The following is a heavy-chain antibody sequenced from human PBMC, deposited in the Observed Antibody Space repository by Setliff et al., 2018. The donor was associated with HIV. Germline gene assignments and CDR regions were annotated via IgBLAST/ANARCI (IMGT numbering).Heavy chain of an antibody. CDR1: GYTFTAYY. D-gene: IGHD2-2*01. V-gene: IGHV1-46*01. CDR2: INPAGNPT. J-gene: IGHJ6*02. Sequence: ASVKVSCKASGYTFTAYYMHWVRQAPGQGLEWMGIINPAGNPTSYAQKFQGRLTMTRDTSTNTVYMEVSRLRSDDTAVYYCARDHCSSSGCYEYSYYGMDVWGQGTTVTVSS. CDR3: ARDHCSSSGCYEYSYYGMDV.